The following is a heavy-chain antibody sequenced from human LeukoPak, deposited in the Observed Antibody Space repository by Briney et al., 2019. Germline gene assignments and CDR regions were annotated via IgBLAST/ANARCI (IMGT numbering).Heavy chain of an antibody. V-gene: IGHV4-39*01. D-gene: IGHD3-22*01. CDR2: IYYSGST. CDR3: ARRGDSSGNDAFDI. Sequence: SETLSLTCTVSGGSISSNSYYWGWIRQPPGKGLEWIGCIYYSGSTYYNPSLKSRVTISVDTSKNQFSLKLSSVTAADTAVYYCARRGDSSGNDAFDIWGQGTMVTVSS. CDR1: GGSISSNSYY. J-gene: IGHJ3*02.